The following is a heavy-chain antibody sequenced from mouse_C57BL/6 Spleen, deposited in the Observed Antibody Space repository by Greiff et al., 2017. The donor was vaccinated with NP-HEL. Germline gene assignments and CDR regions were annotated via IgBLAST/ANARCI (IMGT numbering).Heavy chain of an antibody. V-gene: IGHV1-26*01. Sequence: EVQLQQSGPELVKPGASVKISCKASGYTFTDYYMNWVKQSHGKSLEWIGDINPNNGGTSYDQKFKGKATLTVDKSSSTAYMELRSLTSEDSAVYYCAGGGYYGSSYGFAYWGQGTLVTVSA. D-gene: IGHD1-1*01. J-gene: IGHJ3*01. CDR1: GYTFTDYY. CDR2: INPNNGGT. CDR3: AGGGYYGSSYGFAY.